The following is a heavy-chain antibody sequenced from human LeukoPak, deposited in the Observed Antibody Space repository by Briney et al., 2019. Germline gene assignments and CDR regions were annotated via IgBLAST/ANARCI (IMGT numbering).Heavy chain of an antibody. D-gene: IGHD5-18*01. V-gene: IGHV4-34*01. J-gene: IGHJ4*02. CDR2: INHSGST. Sequence: PSETLSLTCAVYGGSFSDYYWSWIRQPPGKGLEWIGEINHSGSTNYNPSLKSRVTISVDTSKNQFSLKLSSVTAADTAVYYCARAFGYSYGYYWGQGTLVTVSS. CDR3: ARAFGYSYGYY. CDR1: GGSFSDYY.